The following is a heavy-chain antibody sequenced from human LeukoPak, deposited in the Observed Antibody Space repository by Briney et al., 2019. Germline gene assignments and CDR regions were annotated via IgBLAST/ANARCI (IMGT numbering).Heavy chain of an antibody. J-gene: IGHJ4*02. CDR3: ARSRFYGDYEDY. CDR2: ISSNGGST. V-gene: IGHV3-64*01. CDR1: GFTFSSYA. Sequence: GGSLRLSCAASGFTFSSYAMHWVRQAPGKGLEYVSGISSNGGSTYYANSVKGRVTISRDSSKNTLYLQMGSLRAEDMGVYYCARSRFYGDYEDYWGQGTLVTVSS. D-gene: IGHD4-17*01.